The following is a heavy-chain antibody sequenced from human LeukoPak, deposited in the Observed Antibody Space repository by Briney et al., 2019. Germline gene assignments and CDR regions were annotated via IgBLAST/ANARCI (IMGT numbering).Heavy chain of an antibody. V-gene: IGHV1-46*01. D-gene: IGHD1-26*01. Sequence: GASVKVSCMASGYTFTSYYVHWVRHAPRQGREWMGLIKPSGGSTSYAQKFQGRVTMTRDMSTSTVYMELSSLRSEDTAVYYCARDAVDSENYMDVWGKGTTVTVSS. J-gene: IGHJ6*03. CDR3: ARDAVDSENYMDV. CDR1: GYTFTSYY. CDR2: IKPSGGST.